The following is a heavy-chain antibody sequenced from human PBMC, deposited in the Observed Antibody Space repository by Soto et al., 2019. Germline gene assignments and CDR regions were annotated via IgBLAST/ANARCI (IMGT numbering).Heavy chain of an antibody. D-gene: IGHD5-18*01. CDR1: GGSISSGDYY. CDR3: ASNSYGYTLSEH. J-gene: IGHJ1*01. V-gene: IGHV4-30-4*01. CDR2: IYYSGSA. Sequence: PSETLSLTCTVSGGSISSGDYYWSWIRQPPGKGLEWVGYIYYSGSAYYNPALKSRGTISVDTSKNQFSLKLSSGTAADPSVYYGASNSYGYTLSEHWGQGPLVDVSS.